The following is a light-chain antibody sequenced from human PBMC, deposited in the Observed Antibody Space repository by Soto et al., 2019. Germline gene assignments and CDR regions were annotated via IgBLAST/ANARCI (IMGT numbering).Light chain of an antibody. CDR2: DAS. CDR1: QSVRSN. J-gene: IGKJ1*01. V-gene: IGKV3-11*01. Sequence: IVMTQSPATLSVPPGESATISSRASQSVRSNLAWYQQKPGQAPRLLIYDASNRATGIPARFSGSGSGTDFTLTIRSLEPEDSAVYFCQQRSNWPWTFGQGTKVDI. CDR3: QQRSNWPWT.